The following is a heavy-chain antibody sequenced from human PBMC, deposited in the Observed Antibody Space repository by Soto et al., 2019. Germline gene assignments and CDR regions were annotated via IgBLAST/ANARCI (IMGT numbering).Heavy chain of an antibody. CDR2: ISGGGSA. Sequence: GGSLRLSCAASGVTVSDIYMSWVRQGPGKGLEWVSIISGGGSAYYADSVKGRFTISRDNSKNTLYLQMTSLRAEDTAVYYCAREGPDCTTTSCYQRGFDYWGQGTLVTVSS. D-gene: IGHD2-2*01. V-gene: IGHV3-66*01. CDR1: GVTVSDIY. CDR3: AREGPDCTTTSCYQRGFDY. J-gene: IGHJ4*02.